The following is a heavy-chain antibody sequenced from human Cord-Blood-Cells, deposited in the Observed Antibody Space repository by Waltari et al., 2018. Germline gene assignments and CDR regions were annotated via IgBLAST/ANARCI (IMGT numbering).Heavy chain of an antibody. D-gene: IGHD6-19*01. J-gene: IGHJ4*02. CDR2: INPILGTA. V-gene: IGHV1-69*01. CDR3: ARSQGWYYLDY. Sequence: QVQLVQSGAEVTKPGSSVKVSCKASGGTFSSYAISWVGQAPGQGREWMGEINPILGTANYAQKFQGRVTITADDSTITAYMELSSLRSEDTAVYYCARSQGWYYLDYWGQGTLVTVSS. CDR1: GGTFSSYA.